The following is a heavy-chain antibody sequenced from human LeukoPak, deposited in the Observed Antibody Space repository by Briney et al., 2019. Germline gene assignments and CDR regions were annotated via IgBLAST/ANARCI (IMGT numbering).Heavy chain of an antibody. D-gene: IGHD3-10*01. J-gene: IGHJ5*02. CDR1: GGSLSSYQ. Sequence: SETLSLTCTVSGGSLSSYQWSWIRQPPGQGLEWIGYMYYSGSTKYNPSLKSRVTISGDTSKNQFSLKLISVTAAVAAVYYCAGHDYYGSGSYRWGQGTLVTVSS. CDR3: AGHDYYGSGSYR. CDR2: MYYSGST. V-gene: IGHV4-59*08.